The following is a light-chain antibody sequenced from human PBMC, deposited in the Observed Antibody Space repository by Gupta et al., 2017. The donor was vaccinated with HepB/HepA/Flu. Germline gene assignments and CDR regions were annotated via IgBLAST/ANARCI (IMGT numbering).Light chain of an antibody. V-gene: IGKV3-15*01. CDR2: GAA. Sequence: PHSPATLSVSPGARATFSCRASQSVSSNLSWYQQNPGQAPRLLIDGAATRATGSPARIRGSGSGTEYTRIISSLQSEDDAVNYCRQYNHRTPITFGRGTRLEMK. CDR1: QSVSSN. CDR3: RQYNHRTPIT. J-gene: IGKJ5*01.